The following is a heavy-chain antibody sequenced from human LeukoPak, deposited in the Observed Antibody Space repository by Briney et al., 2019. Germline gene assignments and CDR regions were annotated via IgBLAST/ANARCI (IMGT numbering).Heavy chain of an antibody. V-gene: IGHV1-18*04. CDR2: ISAYNGNT. CDR1: GYTFTSYG. Sequence: ASVKVSCKASGYTFTSYGISWVRQAPGQGLEWMGWISAYNGNTNYAQKLQGRVTMTTDTSTSTAYMELRSLRSDDTAAYYCAKVHCSGGRCYLGDYRGQGTLVTVSS. CDR3: AKVHCSGGRCYLGDY. D-gene: IGHD2-15*01. J-gene: IGHJ4*02.